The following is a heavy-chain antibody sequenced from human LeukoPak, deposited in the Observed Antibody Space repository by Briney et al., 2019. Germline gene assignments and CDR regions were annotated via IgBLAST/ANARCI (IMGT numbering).Heavy chain of an antibody. J-gene: IGHJ3*01. V-gene: IGHV3-30*18. CDR3: AKGDAFDL. CDR2: ISYDGSNK. CDR1: GFTFSSYG. Sequence: PGGSLRLSCAASGFTFSSYGMYWVRQAPGKGLEWVAVISYDGSNKYYADSVKGRFTISRDNSKNTLYLQMNSLRAEDTAVYYCAKGDAFDLWGQGTMVTVSS.